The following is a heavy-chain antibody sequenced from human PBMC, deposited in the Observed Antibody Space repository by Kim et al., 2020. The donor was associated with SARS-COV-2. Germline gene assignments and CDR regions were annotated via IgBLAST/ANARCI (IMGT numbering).Heavy chain of an antibody. V-gene: IGHV1-2*06. Sequence: ASVKVSCKASGYTFTGYYMHWVRQAPGQGLEWMGRINPNSGGTNYAQKFQGRVTMTRDTSISTAYMELSRLRSDDTAVYYCATSPLEWLFYDYWGQGTLVTVSS. CDR3: ATSPLEWLFYDY. J-gene: IGHJ4*02. CDR2: INPNSGGT. CDR1: GYTFTGYY. D-gene: IGHD3-3*01.